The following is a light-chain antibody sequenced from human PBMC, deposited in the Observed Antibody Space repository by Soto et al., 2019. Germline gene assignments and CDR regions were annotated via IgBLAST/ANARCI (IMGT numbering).Light chain of an antibody. CDR3: QTWGTGIHV. CDR2: LNSDGSH. CDR1: SGHSSYA. J-gene: IGLJ1*01. V-gene: IGLV4-69*01. Sequence: QPVLTQSPSASASLGASVKLTCTLSSGHSSYAIAWHQQQPEKGPRYLMKLNSDGSHSRGDGIPDRFSGSSSGAERYLTISSLQSEDEADYYCQTWGTGIHVFGTGTKLPS.